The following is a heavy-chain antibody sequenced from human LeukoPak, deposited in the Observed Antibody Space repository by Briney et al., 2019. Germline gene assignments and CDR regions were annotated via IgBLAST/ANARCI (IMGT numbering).Heavy chain of an antibody. Sequence: PGGSRRLSCAASGFTFSSYAMNWVRQAPGKGLEWVAVISYDGSNKYYADSVKGRFTISRDNPKNMQYLQMNSLRAEDTAVYYCARSKQQLVLGYWGQGTLVTVSS. CDR1: GFTFSSYA. CDR3: ARSKQQLVLGY. CDR2: ISYDGSNK. D-gene: IGHD6-13*01. V-gene: IGHV3-30-3*01. J-gene: IGHJ4*02.